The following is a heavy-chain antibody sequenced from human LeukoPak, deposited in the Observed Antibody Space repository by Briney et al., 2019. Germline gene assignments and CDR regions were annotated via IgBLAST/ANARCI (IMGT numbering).Heavy chain of an antibody. CDR3: ARDPCKHGDSYYYMDV. D-gene: IGHD2/OR15-2a*01. CDR2: ITTYNGDT. V-gene: IGHV1-18*01. CDR1: GYTFTTYG. Sequence: ASVKVSCKASGYTFTTYGLSWVRQAPGQGLEWMGWITTYNGDTDYAQKLQGRVTMTADTSTSTAYMELRSLRSDDTAVYYCARDPCKHGDSYYYMDVWGKGTTVTVSS. J-gene: IGHJ6*03.